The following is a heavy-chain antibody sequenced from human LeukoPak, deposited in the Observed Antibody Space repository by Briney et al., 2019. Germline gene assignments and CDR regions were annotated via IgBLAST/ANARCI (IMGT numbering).Heavy chain of an antibody. D-gene: IGHD6-13*01. CDR2: IYYSGST. V-gene: IGHV4-31*01. Sequence: SQTLSLTCTVSGGSISSGGYYWSWIRQHPGKGLEWIGYIYYSGSTYYNPSLKSQVTISVDTSKNQFSLKLSSVTAADTAVYYCARRYSSSWYPFDYWGQGTLVTVSS. CDR1: GGSISSGGYY. J-gene: IGHJ4*02. CDR3: ARRYSSSWYPFDY.